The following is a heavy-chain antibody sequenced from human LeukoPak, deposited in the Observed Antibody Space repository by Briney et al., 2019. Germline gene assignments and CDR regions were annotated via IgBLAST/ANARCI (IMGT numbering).Heavy chain of an antibody. CDR1: GYTFTCYY. CDR3: ASHYYDSSGYEGY. D-gene: IGHD3-22*01. Sequence: ASVKVSCKASGYTFTCYYMHWVRQAPGQGLEWMGWINPNSGGTNYAQKFQGRVTMTRDTSISTAYMELSRLRSDDTAVYYCASHYYDSSGYEGYWGQGTLVTVSS. J-gene: IGHJ4*02. CDR2: INPNSGGT. V-gene: IGHV1-2*02.